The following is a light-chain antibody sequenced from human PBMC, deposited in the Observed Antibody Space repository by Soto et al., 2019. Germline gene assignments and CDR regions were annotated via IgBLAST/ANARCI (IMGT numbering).Light chain of an antibody. J-gene: IGKJ1*01. V-gene: IGKV1-39*01. CDR2: AAS. Sequence: DIQMTQSPSSLSASVGDRVTITCRASQSISSHLNWYQQKPGKAPKLLIYAASSLQSGVPSRFSGSGSGTDFTLTISSLQPEAFATYYCQQSYSTPWSFGQGTKVEIK. CDR1: QSISSH. CDR3: QQSYSTPWS.